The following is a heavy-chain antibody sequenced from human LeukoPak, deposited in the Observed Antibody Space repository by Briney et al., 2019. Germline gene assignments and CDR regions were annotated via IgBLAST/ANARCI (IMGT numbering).Heavy chain of an antibody. CDR2: INKDGGGI. V-gene: IGHV3-7*03. CDR1: GFPFSNSW. CDR3: AGGNSMDV. D-gene: IGHD1/OR15-1a*01. J-gene: IGHJ6*04. Sequence: QPGGSLRLSCAVSGFPFSNSWMYWVRQAPGKGLEGVANINKDGGGISYVDSVKGRFIISRDNARNSLYLQMNSLRVEDTAVYFCAGGNSMDVWGNGTAVTVSS.